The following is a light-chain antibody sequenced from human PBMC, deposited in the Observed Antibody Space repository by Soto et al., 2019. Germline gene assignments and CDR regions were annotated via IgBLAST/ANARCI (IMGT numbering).Light chain of an antibody. CDR2: GAS. Sequence: EIVLTQSPGTLSLSPGERATLSCRASQSVSSSYLAWYQQKPGQAPRLLIYGASSRATGNPDRFSGSGSGTVFTLTISRLEPEDFAVYYCQQYGSSPRTFGPGTKVDIK. CDR1: QSVSSSY. V-gene: IGKV3-20*01. J-gene: IGKJ3*01. CDR3: QQYGSSPRT.